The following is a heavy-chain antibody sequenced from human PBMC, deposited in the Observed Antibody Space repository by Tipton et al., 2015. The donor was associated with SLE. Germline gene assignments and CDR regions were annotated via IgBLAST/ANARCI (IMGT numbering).Heavy chain of an antibody. CDR2: IHYSGTT. D-gene: IGHD6-6*01. Sequence: TLSLTCTVSGGSISNSDYFWGWVRQSPEKGLEWIGIIHYSGTTYYNPSLKSRVTISVDTSKNQFSLKVNSLTAADTAVYYCSCRIAARRSPLIPFDYWGQGSLVTVSS. CDR3: SCRIAARRSPLIPFDY. V-gene: IGHV4-39*07. CDR1: GGSISNSDYF. J-gene: IGHJ4*02.